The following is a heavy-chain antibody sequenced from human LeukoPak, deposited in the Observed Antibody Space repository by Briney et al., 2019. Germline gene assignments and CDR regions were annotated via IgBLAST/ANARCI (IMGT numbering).Heavy chain of an antibody. CDR2: ISYDGSNK. V-gene: IGHV3-30*18. D-gene: IGHD3-22*01. J-gene: IGHJ4*02. CDR1: GFTFSSYG. Sequence: GGSLRLSCAASGFTFSSYGMHWVRQAPGKGLEWVAVISYDGSNKYYADSVKGRFTISRDNSKNTLYLQMNSLRAEDTVVYYCAKAVRYDSSGYFDYWGQGTLVTVSS. CDR3: AKAVRYDSSGYFDY.